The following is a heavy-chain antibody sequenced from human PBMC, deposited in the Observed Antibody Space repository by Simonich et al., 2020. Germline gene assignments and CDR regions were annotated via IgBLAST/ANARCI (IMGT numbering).Heavy chain of an antibody. J-gene: IGHJ4*02. Sequence: QVQLQQWGAGLLKPSETLSLTCAVYGGSFSGYYWSWIRQPPGKGLEWIWEINHSGSTNYNPSLKRRVTISVDTSKNQFSLKLSSVTAADTAVYYCARGLIGGSYYYWGQGTLVTVSS. D-gene: IGHD1-26*01. CDR1: GGSFSGYY. V-gene: IGHV4-34*01. CDR2: INHSGST. CDR3: ARGLIGGSYYY.